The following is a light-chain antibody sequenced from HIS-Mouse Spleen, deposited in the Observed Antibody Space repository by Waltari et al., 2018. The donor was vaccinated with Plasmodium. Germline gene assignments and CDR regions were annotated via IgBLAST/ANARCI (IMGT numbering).Light chain of an antibody. Sequence: QSALTQPASVSGSPGQSITISCTATSSDGGSDNLVSWYQQHPGKAPKLSIYEGSKRPSGVSNRFSGSKSGHTASLTISGLQAEDEADYYCCSYAGSSTNWVFGGGTKLTVL. V-gene: IGLV2-23*01. CDR2: EGS. CDR1: SSDGGSDNL. J-gene: IGLJ3*02. CDR3: CSYAGSSTNWV.